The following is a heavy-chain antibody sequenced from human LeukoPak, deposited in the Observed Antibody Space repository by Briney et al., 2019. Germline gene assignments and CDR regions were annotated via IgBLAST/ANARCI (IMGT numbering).Heavy chain of an antibody. D-gene: IGHD1-26*01. CDR3: ARGPGRSGFDL. Sequence: VASLRRPWWACEVRCSTDWMSWVRQTPENGLQVVTNIDQYGSVRNYMDSLKGRCTISRDNAKTSVYLEINSLRADDTAVYYCARGPGRSGFDLWGWGALVTVSS. J-gene: IGHJ4*02. V-gene: IGHV3-7*01. CDR2: IDQYGSVR. CDR1: EVRCSTDW.